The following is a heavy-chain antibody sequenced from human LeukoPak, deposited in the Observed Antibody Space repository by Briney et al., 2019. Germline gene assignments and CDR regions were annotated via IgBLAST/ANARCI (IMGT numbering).Heavy chain of an antibody. CDR2: IYPGDSAT. CDR3: ARAPPPGGSRSLWYFQH. D-gene: IGHD1-26*01. V-gene: IGHV5-51*01. CDR1: GYTFISYY. Sequence: GESLKISCEASGYTFISYYIAWVRQMPGKGLEWMGTIYPGDSATRYSPSFQGQVIISADKSISTAYLEWSSLKASDTAMYYCARAPPPGGSRSLWYFQHWGQGTLVTVSS. J-gene: IGHJ1*01.